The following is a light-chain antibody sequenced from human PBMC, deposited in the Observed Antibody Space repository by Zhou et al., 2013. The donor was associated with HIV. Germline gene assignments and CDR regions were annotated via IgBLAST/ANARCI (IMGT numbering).Light chain of an antibody. V-gene: IGKV1-5*03. CDR2: KAS. CDR3: QQYSTYLLT. Sequence: DIQMTQSPSSLSASVGDRVTITCRASQSISSYLNWYQQKPGKAPKLLIYKASILESGVPSRFSGNGIGTEFTLTISSLQPDDFATYYCQQYSTYLLTFGGGPRWRSN. CDR1: QSISSY. J-gene: IGKJ4*01.